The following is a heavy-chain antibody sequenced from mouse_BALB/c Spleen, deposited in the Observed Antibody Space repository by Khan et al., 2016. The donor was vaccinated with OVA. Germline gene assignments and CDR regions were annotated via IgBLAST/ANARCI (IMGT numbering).Heavy chain of an antibody. V-gene: IGHV3-2*02. J-gene: IGHJ3*01. CDR3: VRRRAY. CDR1: GYSITSDYA. Sequence: QLEESGPGLVKPSLSLSLTCTVTGYSITSDYAWNWIREFPGHKLERMGYISYSGRTSYTPSLKSRISITRDTSKNQFFLQLNSVTTEDTATYFCVRRRAYWGQGTLVTVSA. CDR2: ISYSGRT.